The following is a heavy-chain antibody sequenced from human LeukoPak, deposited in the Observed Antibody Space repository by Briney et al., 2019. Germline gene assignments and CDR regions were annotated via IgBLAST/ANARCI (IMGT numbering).Heavy chain of an antibody. V-gene: IGHV4-61*02. CDR2: IYTSGST. D-gene: IGHD3-9*01. CDR1: GGSISSGSYY. J-gene: IGHJ6*03. Sequence: SQTLSLTCTVSGGSISSGSYYWSWIRQPAGKGLEWIGRIYTSGSTNYNPSLKSRVTISVDTSKNQFSLKLSSVTAADTAVYYCARVRRYDIFPTGGPYYYYYYMDVWGKGTTVTISS. CDR3: ARVRRYDIFPTGGPYYYYYYMDV.